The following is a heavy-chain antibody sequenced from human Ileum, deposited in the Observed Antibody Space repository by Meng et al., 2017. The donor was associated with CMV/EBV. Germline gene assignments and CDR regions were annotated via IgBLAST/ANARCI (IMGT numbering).Heavy chain of an antibody. V-gene: IGHV3-53*01. J-gene: IGHJ4*02. CDR1: FTVSSNY. Sequence: FTVSSNYMSWVRQAPGEGLEWVSVIYSGGSTYYADSVKGRFTISRDNSKNTLYLQMNSLRAEDTAVYYCARAQTYYDFWSGYIFFDYWGQGTLVTVSS. D-gene: IGHD3-3*01. CDR3: ARAQTYYDFWSGYIFFDY. CDR2: IYSGGST.